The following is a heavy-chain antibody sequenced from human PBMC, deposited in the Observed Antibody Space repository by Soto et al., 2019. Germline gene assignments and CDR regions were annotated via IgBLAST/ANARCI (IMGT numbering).Heavy chain of an antibody. D-gene: IGHD2-15*01. CDR2: LGGNGVTT. CDR1: GFTFGSYA. V-gene: IGHV3-23*01. J-gene: IGHJ6*03. CDR3: ANALRPCLNFYCSMDG. Sequence: EVQLLESGGGLVQPGGSLRLSCVVSGFTFGSYAMSWVRQAPEKGPEWVAILGGNGVTTYYADSVKGRFTISGDKSKSTLFLQMNSMRDDDTGVYYGANALRPCLNFYCSMDGWGIGTSGTVSS.